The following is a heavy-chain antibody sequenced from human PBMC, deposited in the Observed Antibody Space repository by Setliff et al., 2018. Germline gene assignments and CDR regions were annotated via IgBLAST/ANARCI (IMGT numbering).Heavy chain of an antibody. CDR1: GFTVSSSD. V-gene: IGHV3-53*01. CDR3: AKDPNGDYVGAFDS. CDR2: LSGDGNA. D-gene: IGHD4-17*01. Sequence: PGGSLRLSCATSGFTVSSSDMSWVRQAPGKGLEWISVLSGDGNAYYADSVRDRFTISRDNSKNTLYLQMSSLRVEDTAVYYCAKDPNGDYVGAFDSWGHGTLVTVSS. J-gene: IGHJ5*01.